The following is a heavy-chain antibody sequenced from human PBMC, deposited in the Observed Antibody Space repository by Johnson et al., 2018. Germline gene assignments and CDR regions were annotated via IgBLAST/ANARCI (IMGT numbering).Heavy chain of an antibody. CDR1: GFTVSSNY. CDR3: ARVWRWSDAFDI. J-gene: IGHJ3*02. Sequence: QLVETGGGLIQXGGSLRLXCAASGFTVSSNYMNWVRQAPGKGLEWVSVVFSGGSTYYADSVKGRFSISRDNSKNTLYLQMNSLKTEDTAVYYCARVWRWSDAFDIWGQGTMVTVSS. D-gene: IGHD4-23*01. CDR2: VFSGGST. V-gene: IGHV3-53*02.